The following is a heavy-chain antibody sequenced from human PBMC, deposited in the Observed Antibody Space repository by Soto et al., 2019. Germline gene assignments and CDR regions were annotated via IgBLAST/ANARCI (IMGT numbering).Heavy chain of an antibody. Sequence: EGQLVEAGGGLVLPGGSLRLSCAASGFIFSTYTLNWVRQAPGKGIEWVSYISAGSDAIHYADSVKGRFTVSRDNEKDSLFLQMISLRIENMAVYYCRRLYTTTRVGAWFDPRGQGTLVTVSS. V-gene: IGHV3-48*01. CDR1: GFIFSTYT. CDR2: ISAGSDAI. CDR3: RRLYTTTRVGAWFDP. D-gene: IGHD3-16*01. J-gene: IGHJ5*02.